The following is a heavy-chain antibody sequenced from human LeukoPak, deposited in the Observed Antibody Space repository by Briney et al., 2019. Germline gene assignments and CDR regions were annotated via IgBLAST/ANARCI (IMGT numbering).Heavy chain of an antibody. CDR3: ARDQGFHFQRMDV. J-gene: IGHJ6*03. Sequence: PGGSLRLSCAASGFTFSYYSMNWVRQTPGKGLEWVSSISSRSSHIDYADSVKGRLTISRDDAKNSLYLQMNSLRVGDTAVYYCARDQGFHFQRMDVWGKGTTVIVSS. D-gene: IGHD2-15*01. V-gene: IGHV3-21*01. CDR1: GFTFSYYS. CDR2: ISSRSSHI.